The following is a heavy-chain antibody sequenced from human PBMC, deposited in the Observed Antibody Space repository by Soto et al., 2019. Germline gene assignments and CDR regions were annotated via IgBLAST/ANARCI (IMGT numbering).Heavy chain of an antibody. CDR2: VKSKSEGGTT. CDR3: VAGSPFEY. V-gene: IGHV3-15*05. CDR1: GFIFRDAW. Sequence: GGSLRLSCAASGFIFRDAWIRWVRQAPGKGLEWIGRVKSKSEGGTTDYAALVKGRFTVSRDDSINTVSLQMDSLKMEDTAVYFCVAGSPFEYWGQGTLVTVSS. D-gene: IGHD2-21*01. J-gene: IGHJ4*02.